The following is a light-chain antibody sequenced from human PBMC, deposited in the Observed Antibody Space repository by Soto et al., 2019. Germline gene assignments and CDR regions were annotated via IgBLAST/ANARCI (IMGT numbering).Light chain of an antibody. J-gene: IGLJ1*01. V-gene: IGLV2-14*01. CDR1: SSDVGGYNY. CDR2: EVS. Sequence: QSVLTQPASVSGSPGQSITISCTGTSSDVGGYNYVSWYQQHPGKAPKLMIYEVSNRPSGASNRFSGSKSGNTASLTISGLQAEDEADYYCSSYTSSSTLGVFGTGTRSPS. CDR3: SSYTSSSTLGV.